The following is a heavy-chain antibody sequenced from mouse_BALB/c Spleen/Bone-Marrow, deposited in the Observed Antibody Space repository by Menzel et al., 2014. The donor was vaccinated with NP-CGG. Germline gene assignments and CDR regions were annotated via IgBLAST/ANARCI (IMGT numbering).Heavy chain of an antibody. CDR2: IRNKANGYTT. CDR3: ARDKGRVFFDY. J-gene: IGHJ2*01. Sequence: EVKLMESGGGLVQPGGSLRLSCATSGFTFTDYYMNWARQPPGKALEWLGFIRNKANGYTTEYSASVKSRFTISRDNSQNILYLQMNTLRVDDSATYYCARDKGRVFFDYWGQGTTLTISS. CDR1: GFTFTDYY. V-gene: IGHV7-3*02.